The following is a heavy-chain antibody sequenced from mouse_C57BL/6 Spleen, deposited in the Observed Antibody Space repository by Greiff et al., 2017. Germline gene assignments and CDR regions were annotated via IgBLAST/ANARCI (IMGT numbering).Heavy chain of an antibody. Sequence: QVHVKQPGAELVKPGASVKVSCKASGYTFTSYWMHWVKQRPGQGLEWIGRIHPSDSDTNYNQKFKGKATLTVDKSSSTAYMQLSSLTSEDSAVYYCAIATMVTAAMDYWGQGTSVTVSS. CDR3: AIATMVTAAMDY. CDR1: GYTFTSYW. D-gene: IGHD2-2*01. J-gene: IGHJ4*01. V-gene: IGHV1-74*01. CDR2: IHPSDSDT.